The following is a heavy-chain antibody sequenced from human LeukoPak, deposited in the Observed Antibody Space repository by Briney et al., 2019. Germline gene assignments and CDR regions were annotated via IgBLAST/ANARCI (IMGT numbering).Heavy chain of an antibody. CDR3: ASISDLLFYFDS. CDR2: IYTGGNT. Sequence: GGSLRLSCAASGFSVSSNYMSWVRQAPGKGLEWVSLIYTGGNTYHADSARGRFTPSRDNSKNTVYLQMNSLRVEDTAMYYCASISDLLFYFDSWGQGTLVTVSS. J-gene: IGHJ4*02. V-gene: IGHV3-66*01. CDR1: GFSVSSNY.